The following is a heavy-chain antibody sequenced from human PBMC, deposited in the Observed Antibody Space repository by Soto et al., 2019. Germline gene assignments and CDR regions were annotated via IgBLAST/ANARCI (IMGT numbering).Heavy chain of an antibody. CDR3: ARDEMATTPGYFYYGMDV. CDR2: IIPILGIA. V-gene: IGHV1-69*08. D-gene: IGHD5-12*01. CDR1: GGTFSSYT. Sequence: QVQLVQSGAEVKKPGSSVKVSCKASGGTFSSYTISWVRQAPGQGLEWMGRIIPILGIANYAQKFQSRVTITADKSTSTAYMELGSLRSEGTAVYYCARDEMATTPGYFYYGMDVWGQGTTVTVSS. J-gene: IGHJ6*02.